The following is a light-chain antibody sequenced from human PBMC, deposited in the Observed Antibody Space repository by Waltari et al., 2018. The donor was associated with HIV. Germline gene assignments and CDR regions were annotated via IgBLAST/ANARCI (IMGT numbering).Light chain of an antibody. V-gene: IGLV2-14*03. CDR2: DVS. J-gene: IGLJ1*01. Sequence: QSALTQPASVSVSPGQSITISCVGSGSDLGDYSHVSWYQQHPGKAPKLLIYDVSIRPSGVSNRFSGSQSGNTASQTISGVQAEDEADYYCSSFTGSYLFYVFGSGTRVAVL. CDR1: GSDLGDYSH. CDR3: SSFTGSYLFYV.